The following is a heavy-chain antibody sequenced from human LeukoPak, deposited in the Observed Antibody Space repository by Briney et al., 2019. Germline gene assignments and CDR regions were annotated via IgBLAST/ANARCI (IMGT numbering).Heavy chain of an antibody. CDR2: FDPEDGET. D-gene: IGHD2-2*01. Sequence: VASVKVSCKVSGYTLTELSMHWVRQAPGKGLEWMGGFDPEDGETIYAQKFQGRVTMTEDTSTDTANMELSSLRSEDTAVYYCATASYCSSTSCPLIAYYFDYWGQGTLVTVSS. CDR1: GYTLTELS. J-gene: IGHJ4*02. CDR3: ATASYCSSTSCPLIAYYFDY. V-gene: IGHV1-24*01.